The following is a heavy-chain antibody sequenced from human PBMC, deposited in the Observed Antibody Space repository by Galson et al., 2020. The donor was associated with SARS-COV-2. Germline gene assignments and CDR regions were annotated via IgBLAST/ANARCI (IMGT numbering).Heavy chain of an antibody. CDR3: ASGYYDTSGLFAPADY. Sequence: SETLSLTCAVYGGSFRNYYWTWIRQSPEKVLEWLGEINHRGSTNYNPSLKSRVAMSVDASKNQFSLSLSSVTAADTAVYYCASGYYDTSGLFAPADYWGQGTLVTVSS. D-gene: IGHD3-22*01. CDR2: INHRGST. J-gene: IGHJ4*02. V-gene: IGHV4-34*01. CDR1: GGSFRNYY.